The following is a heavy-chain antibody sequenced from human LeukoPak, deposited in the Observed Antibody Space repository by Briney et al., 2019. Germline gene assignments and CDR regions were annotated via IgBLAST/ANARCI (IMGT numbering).Heavy chain of an antibody. D-gene: IGHD3-3*01. V-gene: IGHV1-2*02. CDR3: ARDLDRDYEFWSGYYDLGVFDP. CDR2: INPNNGGT. J-gene: IGHJ5*02. CDR1: GYTFTGYY. Sequence: GASVKVSCKASGYTFTGYYMHWVRQAPGQGREWMGWINPNNGGTNYAQKFQGRVTMTRDTSISTAYMELSRLRSDDTAVYYCARDLDRDYEFWSGYYDLGVFDPWGQGTLVTVSS.